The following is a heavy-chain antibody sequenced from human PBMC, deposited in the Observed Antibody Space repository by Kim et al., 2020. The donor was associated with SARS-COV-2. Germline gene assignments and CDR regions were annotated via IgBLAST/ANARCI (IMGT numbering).Heavy chain of an antibody. D-gene: IGHD4-17*01. CDR2: INYSGST. J-gene: IGHJ5*02. Sequence: SETLSLTCTVSGGSISSSNYYWGWIRQPPGKDLEWIASINYSGSTYYNPSLKSRVTISVDTTNQFSLMLISVTAAATAVFYCSARTDFGAANLFDPSGRG. CDR3: SARTDFGAANLFDP. V-gene: IGHV4-39*01. CDR1: GGSISSSNYY.